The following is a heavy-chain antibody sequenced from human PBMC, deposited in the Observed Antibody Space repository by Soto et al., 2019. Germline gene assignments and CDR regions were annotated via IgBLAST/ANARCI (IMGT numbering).Heavy chain of an antibody. D-gene: IGHD3-3*01. J-gene: IGHJ6*02. CDR1: GFPFSSYG. Sequence: GGSLRLSCAASGFPFSSYGMHWVRQAPAQGLGWVAVRAYEGSNKYYADSVKGRFTISRDNSKNTRYQQMNSLRAEDTAVYYCAKCPLLWSGYYTDDYYGMDVWGQGTTVTVSS. CDR3: AKCPLLWSGYYTDDYYGMDV. V-gene: IGHV3-30*18. CDR2: RAYEGSNK.